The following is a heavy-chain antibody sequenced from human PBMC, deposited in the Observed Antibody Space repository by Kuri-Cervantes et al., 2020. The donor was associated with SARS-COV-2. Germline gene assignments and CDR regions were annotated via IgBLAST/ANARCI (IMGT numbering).Heavy chain of an antibody. CDR3: ARDRGRIAAAGIGWFDP. V-gene: IGHV4-39*07. CDR2: IYYSGNT. J-gene: IGHJ5*02. CDR1: GGSIRSGSYY. Sequence: GSLRLSCTVSGGSIRSGSYYWGWIRQSPGKGLEWIGSIYYSGNTLYNPSLKSRLTISVATSKKQFSLNLSSVTAADTAVYYCARDRGRIAAAGIGWFDPWGQGTLVTVSS. D-gene: IGHD6-13*01.